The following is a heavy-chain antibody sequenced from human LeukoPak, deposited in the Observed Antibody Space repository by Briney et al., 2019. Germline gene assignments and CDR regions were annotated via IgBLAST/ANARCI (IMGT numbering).Heavy chain of an antibody. CDR1: GFTFSSYA. V-gene: IGHV3-15*01. CDR2: IKAKIHGETI. D-gene: IGHD5-24*01. J-gene: IGHJ4*02. CDR3: TRRSTI. Sequence: GSLRLSCAASGFTFSSYAMHWVRQAPGKGLEWVARIKAKIHGETIDYAAPVRGRFIISRDDSRNTVYLQMNSLKFEDTAMYYCTRRSTIWGRGTRVTVSS.